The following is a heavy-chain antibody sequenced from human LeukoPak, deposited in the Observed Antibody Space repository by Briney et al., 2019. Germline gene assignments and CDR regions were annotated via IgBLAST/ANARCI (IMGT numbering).Heavy chain of an antibody. CDR1: GYTFSSYA. CDR2: IVYSDGSA. Sequence: GESLRLSCAASGYTFSSYAMSCCLQPPAGGVVWGSGIVYSDGSAYYAPSLRGRFTISGDNSKNQLYLQMNSLSADDTAVYYCSKDFTVTRGGGWYFDFWGQGTMVTVSS. D-gene: IGHD4-17*01. J-gene: IGHJ4*02. CDR3: SKDFTVTRGGGWYFDF. V-gene: IGHV3-23*01.